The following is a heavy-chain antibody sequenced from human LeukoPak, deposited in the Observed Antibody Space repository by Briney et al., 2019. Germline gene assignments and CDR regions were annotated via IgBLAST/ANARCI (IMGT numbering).Heavy chain of an antibody. V-gene: IGHV1-69*06. CDR3: ARETGYAYGRAPLDY. CDR1: GGTFSTFG. D-gene: IGHD5-18*01. Sequence: ASVRVSCKASGGTFSTFGISWVRQAPGQGLEWMGGIIPMSGTVNNAQKFQGRVTITADKSTGTAYMELSSLRSDDTAVYYCARETGYAYGRAPLDYWGQGTLVTVSS. J-gene: IGHJ4*02. CDR2: IIPMSGTV.